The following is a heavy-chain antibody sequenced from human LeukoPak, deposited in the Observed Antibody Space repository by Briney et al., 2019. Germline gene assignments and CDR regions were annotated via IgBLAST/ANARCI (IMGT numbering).Heavy chain of an antibody. CDR2: ISHDGGVK. D-gene: IGHD6-19*01. CDR1: GFTVSSNY. V-gene: IGHV3-30*03. Sequence: GGSLRLSCAASGFTVSSNYMSWVRQAPDKGLEWVAMISHDGGVKYYGDSVKGRLTISRDNSENTLYLQMNSLRVEDTAVYYCARDWGSSGWYNWFDPWGQGTLVTVSS. CDR3: ARDWGSSGWYNWFDP. J-gene: IGHJ5*02.